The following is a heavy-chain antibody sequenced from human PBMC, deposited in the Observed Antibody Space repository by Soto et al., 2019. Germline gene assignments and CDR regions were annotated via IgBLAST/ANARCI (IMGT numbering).Heavy chain of an antibody. CDR1: GGTFSSYA. CDR2: IIPIFGTA. CDR3: ARDHGDFWSGYWSHYYGMDV. D-gene: IGHD3-3*01. V-gene: IGHV1-69*13. J-gene: IGHJ6*02. Sequence: SVKVSCKASGGTFSSYAISWVRQAPGQGLEWMGGIIPIFGTANYAQKFQGRVTITADESTSTAYMELSSLRSEDTAVYYCARDHGDFWSGYWSHYYGMDVWGQGTTVTVSS.